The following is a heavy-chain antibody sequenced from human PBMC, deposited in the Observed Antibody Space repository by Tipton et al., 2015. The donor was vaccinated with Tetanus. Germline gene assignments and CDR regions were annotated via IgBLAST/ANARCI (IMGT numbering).Heavy chain of an antibody. CDR1: GVSISSYN. V-gene: IGHV4-59*12. CDR2: IYYSGST. D-gene: IGHD1-26*01. Sequence: LRLSCTVSGVSISSYNWTWIRQPPGRGLEWIGYIYYSGSTNYNPSLKSRVTMSVDTSKNQFSLELSSVTAADTAVYYCASGSGSYYPDFWGQGTLVTVSS. CDR3: ASGSGSYYPDF. J-gene: IGHJ4*02.